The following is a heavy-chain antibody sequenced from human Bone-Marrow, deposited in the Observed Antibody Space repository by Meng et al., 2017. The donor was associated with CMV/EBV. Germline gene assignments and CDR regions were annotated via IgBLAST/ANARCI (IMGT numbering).Heavy chain of an antibody. CDR1: GFTFSSYE. CDR2: ISSSGSTI. V-gene: IGHV3-48*03. J-gene: IGHJ3*02. D-gene: IGHD4-23*01. Sequence: GGSLRLSCAAPGFTFSSYEMNWVRQAPGKGLEWVSYISSSGSTIYYADSVKGRFTISRDNAKNSLYLQMNSLRAEDTAVYYCARESQYDDYGGNSEDAFDIWGQGTMVTVSS. CDR3: ARESQYDDYGGNSEDAFDI.